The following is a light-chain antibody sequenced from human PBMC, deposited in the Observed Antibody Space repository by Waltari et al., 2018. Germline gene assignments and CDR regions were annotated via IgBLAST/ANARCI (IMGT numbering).Light chain of an antibody. CDR3: QQRSGWPLT. Sequence: EIVLTPSPATLSLSPGERATLSCRASQSVSNYLAWYQQKPGQAPRLLIYGAFHRATGIPARFSGSGYGTDFTLTISSLEPEDFAVYYCQQRSGWPLTCGGGTQVEIK. CDR2: GAF. J-gene: IGKJ4*01. CDR1: QSVSNY. V-gene: IGKV3-11*01.